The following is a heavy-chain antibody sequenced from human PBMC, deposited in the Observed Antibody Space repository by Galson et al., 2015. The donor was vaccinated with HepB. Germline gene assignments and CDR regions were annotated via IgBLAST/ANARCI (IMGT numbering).Heavy chain of an antibody. J-gene: IGHJ4*02. Sequence: SLRLYCAASGFTFDTYAMSWVRQAPGKGLEWVSAISVTGGSTYYADSVKGRFTISRGTSKNTLFLQMNSLRAEDTAVYYCAKERREEFDYWGQGTLVTVSS. CDR3: AKERREEFDY. V-gene: IGHV3-23*01. CDR1: GFTFDTYA. CDR2: ISVTGGST.